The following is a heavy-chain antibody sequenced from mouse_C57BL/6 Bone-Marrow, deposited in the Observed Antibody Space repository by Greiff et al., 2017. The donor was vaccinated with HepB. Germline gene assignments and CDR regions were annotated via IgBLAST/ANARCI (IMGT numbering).Heavy chain of an antibody. CDR2: IYPGSGST. J-gene: IGHJ2*01. CDR1: GYTFTSYW. V-gene: IGHV1-55*01. CDR3: ARRGYYGSSYPLFDY. D-gene: IGHD1-1*01. Sequence: QVQLQQPGAELVKPGASVKMSCKASGYTFTSYWITWVKQRPGQGLEWIGDIYPGSGSTNYNEKFKSKATLTVDTSSSTAYRQLSSLTSEDSAVYYCARRGYYGSSYPLFDYWGQGTTLTVSS.